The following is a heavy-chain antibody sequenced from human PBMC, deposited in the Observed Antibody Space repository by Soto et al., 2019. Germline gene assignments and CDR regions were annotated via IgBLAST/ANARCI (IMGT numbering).Heavy chain of an antibody. CDR1: GFTFSSYA. CDR3: ARDTYDTYSSEGGIFDP. J-gene: IGHJ5*02. Sequence: QVQLVESGGGVVQPGRSLRLSCAASGFTFSSYAIHWVRQAPGKGLEGVAVISYDGSNKYYAASVKGRFTISRDNSKNTLYPQMNSLIAEDTAVYYCARDTYDTYSSEGGIFDPWGQGTLVTVSS. CDR2: ISYDGSNK. V-gene: IGHV3-30-3*01. D-gene: IGHD6-19*01.